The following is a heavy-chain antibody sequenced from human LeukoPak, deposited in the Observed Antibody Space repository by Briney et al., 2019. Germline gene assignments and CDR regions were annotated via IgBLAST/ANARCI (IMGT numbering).Heavy chain of an antibody. V-gene: IGHV4-4*07. CDR3: ARDSGTTGEVKLDP. J-gene: IGHJ5*02. CDR1: GGSITNFY. CDR2: IYSSGTI. Sequence: SETLSLTCTVSGGSITNFYWSWIRQPAGKGLEWIGRIYSSGTITYNPSLERRVSMSVDTSKNQFSLKLSSVTAADTAVYYCARDSGTTGEVKLDPWGQGTLAIVSS. D-gene: IGHD3-10*01.